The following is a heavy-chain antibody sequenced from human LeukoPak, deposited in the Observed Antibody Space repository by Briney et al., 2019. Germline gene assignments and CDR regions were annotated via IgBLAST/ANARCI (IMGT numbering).Heavy chain of an antibody. Sequence: ASVKVSCKASGYTFTSYGISWVRQAPGQGLEWMGWISAYSGNTNYAQKLQGRVTMTTDTSTSTAYMELRSLRSDDTAVYYCARITIFGVVLTGGMDVWGQGTTVTVSS. D-gene: IGHD3-3*01. CDR1: GYTFTSYG. V-gene: IGHV1-18*01. CDR2: ISAYSGNT. CDR3: ARITIFGVVLTGGMDV. J-gene: IGHJ6*02.